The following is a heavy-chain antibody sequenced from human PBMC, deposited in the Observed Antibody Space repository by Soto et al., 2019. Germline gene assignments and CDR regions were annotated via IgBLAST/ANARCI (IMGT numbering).Heavy chain of an antibody. Sequence: PSETLSLTCTVSGGAISSYYWSWIRQPPGKGLEWIGYIYYSGSTKYNPSLKSRLTMSVDTSNNQFSLKLSSVTAADTAVYYCARHLKDHGVYVYAFDIWAQGTMVTVS. CDR3: ARHLKDHGVYVYAFDI. CDR1: GGAISSYY. V-gene: IGHV4-59*08. CDR2: IYYSGST. J-gene: IGHJ3*02. D-gene: IGHD4-17*01.